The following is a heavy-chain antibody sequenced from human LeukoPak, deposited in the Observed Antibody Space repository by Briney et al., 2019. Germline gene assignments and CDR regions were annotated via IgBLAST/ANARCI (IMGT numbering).Heavy chain of an antibody. CDR3: GRDTRWNAFNV. Sequence: SKTLSLTCTVSGGSISSNYWSWFRQPPGKGLEWIGYIYYSGDTHYNPSLRSRVTISVDSSKTQFSLNLNSVTAADTAVYYCGRDTRWNAFNVWGQGTMVTVSS. V-gene: IGHV4-59*01. CDR2: IYYSGDT. J-gene: IGHJ3*01. CDR1: GGSISSNY. D-gene: IGHD4-23*01.